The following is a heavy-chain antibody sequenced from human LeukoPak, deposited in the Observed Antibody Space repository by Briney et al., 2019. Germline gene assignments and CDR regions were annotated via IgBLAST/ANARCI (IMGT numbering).Heavy chain of an antibody. V-gene: IGHV4-39*07. CDR1: GGSISSSSYY. CDR2: IYYSGST. Sequence: SETLSLTCTVSGGSISSSSYYWGCIRQPPGKGLECIGSIYYSGSTYYNPSLKSRVTISVDTSKNQFSLKLSSVTAADTAVYYCARGWGPDYCDSSGYYYGHAFDIWGQGTMVTVSS. CDR3: ARGWGPDYCDSSGYYYGHAFDI. D-gene: IGHD3-22*01. J-gene: IGHJ3*02.